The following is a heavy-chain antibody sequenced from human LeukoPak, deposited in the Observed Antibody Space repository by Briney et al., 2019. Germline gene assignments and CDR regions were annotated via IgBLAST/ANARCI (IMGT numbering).Heavy chain of an antibody. J-gene: IGHJ6*02. D-gene: IGHD6-13*01. Sequence: PGGSLRLSCAASGFTVSSNYMSWVRQAPGKGLEWVSVIYSGGSTYYADSVKGRFTISRDNSKNTLYLQMNSLRAEDTAVYYCARVAAAGTVRENYYYYYGMDVWGQGTTVTVSS. CDR2: IYSGGST. CDR3: ARVAAAGTVRENYYYYYGMDV. CDR1: GFTVSSNY. V-gene: IGHV3-66*01.